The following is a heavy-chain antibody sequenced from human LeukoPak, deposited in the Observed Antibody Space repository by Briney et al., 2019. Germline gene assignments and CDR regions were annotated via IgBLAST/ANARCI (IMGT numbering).Heavy chain of an antibody. Sequence: SETLFLKSGVEGGFLSGYYWSFILKPPVTWLEWIGEINHSGSTNYNPSLKSRVTISVDTSKNQFSLKLSSVTAADTAVYYCARGRAFGVLFDYWGQGTLVTVSS. CDR3: ARGRAFGVLFDY. CDR1: GGFLSGYY. CDR2: INHSGST. V-gene: IGHV4-34*01. D-gene: IGHD3-16*01. J-gene: IGHJ4*02.